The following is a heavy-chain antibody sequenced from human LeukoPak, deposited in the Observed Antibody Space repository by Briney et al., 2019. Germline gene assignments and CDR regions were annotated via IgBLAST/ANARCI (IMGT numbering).Heavy chain of an antibody. Sequence: GGSLRLSCAASGFTFSGYWMSWVRQTPEKGPEWVATIKHDGGEEYSVDSVKGRFSISRDNAKNSLYLQMNSLRAEDTAVYYCARGSGYRTLDYWGQGTLVTVSS. V-gene: IGHV3-7*01. D-gene: IGHD3-22*01. CDR1: GFTFSGYW. J-gene: IGHJ4*02. CDR2: IKHDGGEE. CDR3: ARGSGYRTLDY.